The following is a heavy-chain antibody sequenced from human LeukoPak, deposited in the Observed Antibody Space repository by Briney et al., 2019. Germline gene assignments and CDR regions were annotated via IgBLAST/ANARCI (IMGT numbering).Heavy chain of an antibody. J-gene: IGHJ5*02. CDR2: IYYSGHT. V-gene: IGHV4-59*11. D-gene: IGHD3-3*01. Sequence: SETLSLTCSVSGGSINSLYWSWIRQTPGKGLEWIGYIYYSGHTNSNPSLRSQVTISIDTSRTQFSLNLTSVSAADTAVYYCASGGFWSGYFTWGQGILVTVSS. CDR1: GGSINSLY. CDR3: ASGGFWSGYFT.